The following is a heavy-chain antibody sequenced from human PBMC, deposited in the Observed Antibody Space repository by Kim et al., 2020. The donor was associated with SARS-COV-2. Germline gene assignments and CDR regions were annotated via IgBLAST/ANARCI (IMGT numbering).Heavy chain of an antibody. CDR3: ARAPALDDYVWGSYDGGWFDP. Sequence: GGSLRLSCAASGFTFSSYGMHWVRQAPGKGLEWVAVIWYDGSNKYYADSVKGRFTISRDNSKNTLYLQMNSLRAEDTAVYYCARAPALDDYVWGSYDGGWFDPWGQGTLVTVSS. CDR2: IWYDGSNK. J-gene: IGHJ5*02. D-gene: IGHD3-16*01. V-gene: IGHV3-33*01. CDR1: GFTFSSYG.